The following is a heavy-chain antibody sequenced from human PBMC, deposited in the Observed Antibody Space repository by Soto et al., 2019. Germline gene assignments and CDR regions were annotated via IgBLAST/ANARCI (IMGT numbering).Heavy chain of an antibody. Sequence: PGGSLRLSCASSGLTFTDYYMSWLRQAPGKGLEWISYISSSGTFTKYADSVEGRFTISRDNSNNSLFLQMNSLTFEDTAIYYCGRLATSSSGRDLWGQGTRVTVSS. CDR1: GLTFTDYY. D-gene: IGHD6-6*01. CDR3: GRLATSSSGRDL. J-gene: IGHJ5*02. V-gene: IGHV3-11*06. CDR2: ISSSGTFT.